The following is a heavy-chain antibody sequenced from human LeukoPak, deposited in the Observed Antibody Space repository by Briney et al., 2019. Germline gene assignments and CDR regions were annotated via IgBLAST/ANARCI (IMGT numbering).Heavy chain of an antibody. V-gene: IGHV1-69*13. D-gene: IGHD6-13*01. CDR3: ARGAVGSGGPPYWYFDL. CDR2: IIPIFGAA. CDR1: GYTFTSYG. Sequence: SVKVSCKASGYTFTSYGISWVRQAPGQGLEWMGGIIPIFGAANYAQKFQGRVTITADESTSTGYMEVISLRSDDTAIYYCARGAVGSGGPPYWYFDLWGRGTLVTVSS. J-gene: IGHJ2*01.